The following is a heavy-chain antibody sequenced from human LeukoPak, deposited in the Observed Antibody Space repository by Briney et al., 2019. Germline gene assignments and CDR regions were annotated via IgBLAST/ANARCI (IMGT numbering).Heavy chain of an antibody. J-gene: IGHJ6*03. D-gene: IGHD4-17*01. CDR1: GWSFSGYY. CDR3: SVTSRFYYYYYMDV. Sequence: PSESLSLTCAAYGWSFSGYYWSWIRQPPGNGLEWIGEINHSGSTNYNPSLKSRVTISVVTSKSQFSLKLRSVTVADTAVYYCSVTSRFYYYYYMDVWGKGTTVTVSS. V-gene: IGHV4-34*01. CDR2: INHSGST.